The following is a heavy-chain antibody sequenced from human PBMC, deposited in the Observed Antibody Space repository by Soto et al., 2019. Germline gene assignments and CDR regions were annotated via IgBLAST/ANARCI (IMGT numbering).Heavy chain of an antibody. CDR2: IIPILGIA. V-gene: IGHV1-69*02. D-gene: IGHD5-12*01. CDR1: GGTFSSYT. J-gene: IGHJ3*02. Sequence: QVQLVQSGAEVKKPGSSVKVSCKASGGTFSSYTISWVRQAPGQGLEWMGRIIPILGIANYAQKFQGRVKITAEKSPSTAYRGVSSLRSEGPAGYYCARGGGGSGYETDAFDIWGQGTMVTVSS. CDR3: ARGGGGSGYETDAFDI.